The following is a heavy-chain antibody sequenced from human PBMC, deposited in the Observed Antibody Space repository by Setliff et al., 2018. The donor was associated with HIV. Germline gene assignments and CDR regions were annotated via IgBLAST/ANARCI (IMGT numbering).Heavy chain of an antibody. D-gene: IGHD3-10*01. CDR3: DPRHHKYGFL. V-gene: IGHV4-39*07. Sequence: KTSETLSLTCTVSGVSITSSNSYYWGWIRQPPGKGLEWVGSIYYNGNTFYNQSLQSRVTISLDTSKNQFSLELRSVTAADTALYYCDPRHHKYGFLWGQGTLVTVSS. J-gene: IGHJ4*02. CDR2: IYYNGNT. CDR1: GVSITSSNSYY.